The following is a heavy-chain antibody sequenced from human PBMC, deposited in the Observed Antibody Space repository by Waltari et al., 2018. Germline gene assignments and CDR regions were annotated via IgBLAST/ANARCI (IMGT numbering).Heavy chain of an antibody. CDR2: ISSSSSYI. Sequence: EVQLVESGGGLVKPGGSLRLSCAASGFTFSSYSMNWVRQAPGKGLEWVSSISSSSSYIYYADSVKGRFTISRDNAKNSLYLQMNSLRAEDTAVYYCAREITMVRGVAYYFDYWGQGTLVTVSS. V-gene: IGHV3-21*01. CDR1: GFTFSSYS. D-gene: IGHD3-10*01. J-gene: IGHJ4*02. CDR3: AREITMVRGVAYYFDY.